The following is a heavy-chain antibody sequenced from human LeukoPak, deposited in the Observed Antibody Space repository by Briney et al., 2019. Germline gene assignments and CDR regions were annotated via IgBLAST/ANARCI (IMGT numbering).Heavy chain of an antibody. J-gene: IGHJ3*02. CDR1: GYSFTSYW. CDR3: ARSGIVVVPAAMDAFDI. V-gene: IGHV5-51*01. CDR2: IYPGDSDT. Sequence: GESLKISCKGSGYSFTSYWIGWVRQMPGKGLEWMGIIYPGDSDTRYSPSFQGQATISADKSISTAYLQWSSLKASDTAMYYCARSGIVVVPAAMDAFDIRGQGTMVTVSS. D-gene: IGHD2-2*01.